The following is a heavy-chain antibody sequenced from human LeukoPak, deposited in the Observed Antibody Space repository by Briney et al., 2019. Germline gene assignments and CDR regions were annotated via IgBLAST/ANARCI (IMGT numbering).Heavy chain of an antibody. CDR3: ARGFSSHRVYYYFDF. Sequence: GGSLRLSCVVSGFTVSSNYMSWVRKAPGKGLEWVSFIYSGGSIFYAESVKGRFTFSRDNSNNTLYLQMNSLRAEDTAVYYCARGFSSHRVYYYFDFWGQGTLVTVSS. V-gene: IGHV3-66*01. J-gene: IGHJ4*02. CDR1: GFTVSSNY. CDR2: IYSGGSI. D-gene: IGHD3-22*01.